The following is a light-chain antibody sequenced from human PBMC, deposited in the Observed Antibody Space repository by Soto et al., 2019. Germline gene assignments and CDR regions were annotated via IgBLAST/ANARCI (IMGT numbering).Light chain of an antibody. CDR3: ASYGGVYYV. CDR2: EVS. V-gene: IGLV2-14*01. Sequence: QSVLTQPASVSGSPGQSITISCTGTSSDIGVYDYVSWYQHHPGKAPKLMIYEVSNRPSGVSNRFFGSKSGNTASLTISGLQTEDEADYFCASYGGVYYVFGTGT. J-gene: IGLJ1*01. CDR1: SSDIGVYDY.